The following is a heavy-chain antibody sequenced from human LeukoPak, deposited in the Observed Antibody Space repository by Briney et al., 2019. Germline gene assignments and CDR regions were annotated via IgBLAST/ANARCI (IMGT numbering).Heavy chain of an antibody. Sequence: GGSLRLSCAASGFTVSNNYMTWVRQAPGKGLKWVSIIYSGSGSYYADSVKGRFTISRDNSRSTLYLQMNSLRAEDTAVYYCARRSPNNWGIEYWGQGTLVAVSS. CDR3: ARRSPNNWGIEY. J-gene: IGHJ4*02. CDR2: IYSGSGS. D-gene: IGHD7-27*01. CDR1: GFTVSNNY. V-gene: IGHV3-66*04.